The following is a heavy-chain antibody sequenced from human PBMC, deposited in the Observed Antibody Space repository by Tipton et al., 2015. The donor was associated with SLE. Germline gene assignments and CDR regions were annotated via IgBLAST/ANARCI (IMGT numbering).Heavy chain of an antibody. CDR1: GGSISSGSYS. V-gene: IGHV4-61*09. Sequence: TLSLTCTVSGGSISSGSYSWSWIRQPAGKGLEWIGHFYTSGSTNYNPSLKSRVTISVDTSKNQFSLKLSSVTAADTAVYYWSGDTQIAILQWLPRALAIWGVGTRVTVCS. CDR2: FYTSGST. CDR3: SGDTQIAILQWLPRALAI. J-gene: IGHJ3*02. D-gene: IGHD6-19*01.